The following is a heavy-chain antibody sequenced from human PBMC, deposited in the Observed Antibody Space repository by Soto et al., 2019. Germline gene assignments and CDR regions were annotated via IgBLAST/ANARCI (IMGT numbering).Heavy chain of an antibody. V-gene: IGHV4-31*03. Sequence: SETLSLTCNVSGGAISSGGYHWSWIRQYPGKGLEWIGYIFYRGSTTYNPSLRSRVSISMDTSKNQFSLPLSSVTAADTAVYYCARDNYGSGSYSPFDYWGPGTLVTVSS. CDR2: IFYRGST. CDR3: ARDNYGSGSYSPFDY. J-gene: IGHJ4*02. D-gene: IGHD3-10*01. CDR1: GGAISSGGYH.